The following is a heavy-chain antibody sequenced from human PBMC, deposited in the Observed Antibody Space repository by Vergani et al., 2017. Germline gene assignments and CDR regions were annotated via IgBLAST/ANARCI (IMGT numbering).Heavy chain of an antibody. CDR1: GGSFSGYY. V-gene: IGHV4-34*01. D-gene: IGHD2-2*01. CDR2: INHSGST. J-gene: IGHJ5*02. CDR3: AIGYCSSTSCYGGEWFDP. Sequence: QVQLQQWGAGLLKPSETLSLTCAVYGGSFSGYYWSWIRQPPGKGLEWIGEINHSGSTNYNPSLKSRVTISVDKSKNQFSLKLSSVTAADTAVYYCAIGYCSSTSCYGGEWFDPWGQGTLVTVSS.